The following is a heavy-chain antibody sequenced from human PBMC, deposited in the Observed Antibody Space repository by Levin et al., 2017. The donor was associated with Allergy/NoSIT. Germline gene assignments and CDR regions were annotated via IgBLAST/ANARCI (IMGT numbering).Heavy chain of an antibody. CDR1: GYTFTSYG. CDR2: ISAYNGNT. Sequence: ASVKVSCKASGYTFTSYGISWVRQAPGQGLEWMGWISAYNGNTNYAQKLQGRVTMTTDTSTSTAYMELRSLRSDDTAVYYCARDRLEVGATKDFDYWGQGTLVTVSS. D-gene: IGHD1-26*01. V-gene: IGHV1-18*01. CDR3: ARDRLEVGATKDFDY. J-gene: IGHJ4*02.